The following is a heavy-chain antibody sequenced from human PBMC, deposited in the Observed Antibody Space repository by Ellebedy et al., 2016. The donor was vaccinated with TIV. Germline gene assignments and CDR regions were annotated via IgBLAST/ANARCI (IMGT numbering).Heavy chain of an antibody. J-gene: IGHJ1*01. D-gene: IGHD6-13*01. CDR1: GYSFTTYW. CDR3: ARHNDAGSSWSHFQD. CDR2: IYPGDSDT. V-gene: IGHV5-51*01. Sequence: PGGSLRLSCKGSGYSFTTYWIAWVRQMPGKGLEWMGIIYPGDSDTRYSPSFQGQVTISVDKSIGTAYLQWSSLKASDTAIYYCARHNDAGSSWSHFQDWGQGTLVTVSS.